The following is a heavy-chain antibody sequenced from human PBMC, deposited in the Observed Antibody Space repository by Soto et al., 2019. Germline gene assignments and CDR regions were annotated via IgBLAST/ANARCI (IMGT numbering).Heavy chain of an antibody. V-gene: IGHV1-69*02. CDR3: ARFRGSYGMDV. J-gene: IGHJ6*02. CDR2: IIPILGIA. D-gene: IGHD3-10*01. CDR1: GGTFSSYT. Sequence: QVQLVQSGAEVKKPGSSVKVSSKASGGTFSSYTISWVRQAPGQGLEWMGRIIPILGIANYAQKFQGRVTITADKSTSTAYMELSSLRSEDTAVYYCARFRGSYGMDVWGQGTTVTVSS.